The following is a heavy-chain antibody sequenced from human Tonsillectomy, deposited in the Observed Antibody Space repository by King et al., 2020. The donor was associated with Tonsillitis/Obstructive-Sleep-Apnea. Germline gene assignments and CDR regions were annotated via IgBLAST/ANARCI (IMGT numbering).Heavy chain of an antibody. V-gene: IGHV3-64D*06. CDR3: VKATTKKKGITTIFGVVIGSGGDY. Sequence: QLVQSGGGLVQPGGSLRLSCSASGFTFSSYAMHWVRQAPGKGLEYVSAISSNGGSTYYADSVKGRFTISRDNSKNTLYLQMSSLRAEDTAVYYCVKATTKKKGITTIFGVVIGSGGDYWGQGTLVTVSS. D-gene: IGHD3-3*01. CDR1: GFTFSSYA. CDR2: ISSNGGST. J-gene: IGHJ4*02.